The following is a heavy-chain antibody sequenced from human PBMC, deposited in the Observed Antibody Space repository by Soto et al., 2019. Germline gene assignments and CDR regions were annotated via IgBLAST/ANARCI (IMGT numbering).Heavy chain of an antibody. V-gene: IGHV3-48*02. CDR1: GFTFSSYS. CDR3: ARNYDILTGPNFQTNYYYGMDV. CDR2: ISSSSSTI. Sequence: GGSLRLSCAASGFTFSSYSMNWVRQAPGKGLEWVSYISSSSSTIYYADSVKGRFTISRDNAKNSLYLQMNSLRDEDTAVYYCARNYDILTGPNFQTNYYYGMDVWGQGTTVTVSS. J-gene: IGHJ6*02. D-gene: IGHD3-9*01.